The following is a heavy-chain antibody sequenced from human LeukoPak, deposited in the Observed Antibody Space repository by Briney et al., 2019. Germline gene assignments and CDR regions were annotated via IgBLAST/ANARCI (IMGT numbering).Heavy chain of an antibody. D-gene: IGHD5-12*01. CDR3: ARIRGSGGYYYYYYMDV. Sequence: PGGSLRLSCAASGFTFSSYSMNWVRQAPGKGLEWVSYISSSSSTIYYADSVKGRFTISRDNAKNSLYLQMNSLRAEDTAVYHCARIRGSGGYYYYYYMDVWGKGTTVTASS. V-gene: IGHV3-48*01. CDR1: GFTFSSYS. J-gene: IGHJ6*03. CDR2: ISSSSSTI.